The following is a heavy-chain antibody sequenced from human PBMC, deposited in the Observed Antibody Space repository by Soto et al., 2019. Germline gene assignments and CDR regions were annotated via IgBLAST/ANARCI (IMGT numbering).Heavy chain of an antibody. D-gene: IGHD3-3*01. J-gene: IGHJ4*02. CDR2: INPSGGST. V-gene: IGHV1-46*01. CDR1: GYTFTSYY. CDR3: ARSRVGDFWSGDFDY. Sequence: ASVKVSCKASGYTFTSYYMHWVRQAPGQGLEWMGIINPSGGSTSYAQKFQGRVTMTRDTSTSTVYMELSSLRSEDTAVYYCARSRVGDFWSGDFDYRGQGTLVTVSS.